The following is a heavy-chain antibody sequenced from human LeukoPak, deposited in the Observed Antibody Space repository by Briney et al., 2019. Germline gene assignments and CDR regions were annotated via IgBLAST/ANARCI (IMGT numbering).Heavy chain of an antibody. Sequence: ASVKVSCKVSGYTLTELSMHWVRQAPGKGLEWMGGFDPEDGETIYAQKFQGRVTITADKSTSTAYMELSSLRSEDTAVYYCASSTAMDWGQGTLVTVSS. CDR3: ASSTAMD. CDR1: GYTLTELS. D-gene: IGHD5-18*01. CDR2: FDPEDGET. J-gene: IGHJ4*02. V-gene: IGHV1-24*01.